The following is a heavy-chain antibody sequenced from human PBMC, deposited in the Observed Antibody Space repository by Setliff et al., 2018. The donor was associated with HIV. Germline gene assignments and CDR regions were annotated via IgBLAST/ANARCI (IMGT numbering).Heavy chain of an antibody. CDR2: IHYDGGT. D-gene: IGHD3-10*01. CDR3: ARYHYGVDWFDP. J-gene: IGHJ5*02. Sequence: PSETLSLTCTVPGGSFSSKSVYWAWIRQPPGQGLEWIGSIHYDGGTYYNPSLKSRVHISIDTSKSEFSLKVNSVTAADTAVYFCARYHYGVDWFDPWGRGTLVTVSS. CDR1: GGSFSSKSVY. V-gene: IGHV4-39*07.